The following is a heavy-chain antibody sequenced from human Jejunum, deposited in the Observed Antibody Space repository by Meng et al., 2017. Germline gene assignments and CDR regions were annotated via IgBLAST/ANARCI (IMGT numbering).Heavy chain of an antibody. V-gene: IGHV3-48*03. CDR3: ARGDPGSYNQIFDY. Sequence: GGSLRLSCAASGFTFSTYEMNWVRQAPGKGLEWVSYISVSGTIIYYADSVKGRFIISRDNAKNSLYLQMTSLRAEDTAFYYCARGDPGSYNQIFDYWGQGTLVTVSS. CDR2: ISVSGTII. CDR1: GFTFSTYE. J-gene: IGHJ4*02. D-gene: IGHD3-10*01.